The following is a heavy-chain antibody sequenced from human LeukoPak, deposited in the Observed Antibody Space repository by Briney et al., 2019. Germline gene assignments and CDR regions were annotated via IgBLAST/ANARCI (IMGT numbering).Heavy chain of an antibody. D-gene: IGHD3-10*01. CDR2: INPNSGGT. CDR3: ARDGHYGSGHVDY. V-gene: IGHV1-2*02. Sequence: GASVKVSCKASGYTFTVFYMQWVRQAPGQGLEWMGWINPNSGGTYPAQKFQGRVTMTRDTSTSTAYMELRSLRSDDTAVYYCARDGHYGSGHVDYWGQGTLVTVSS. J-gene: IGHJ4*02. CDR1: GYTFTVFY.